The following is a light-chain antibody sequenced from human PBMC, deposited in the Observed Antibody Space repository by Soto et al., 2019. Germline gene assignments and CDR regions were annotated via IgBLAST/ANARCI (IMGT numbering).Light chain of an antibody. J-gene: IGKJ4*01. Sequence: EIVVTQSPGTLSLSPGERATLSCRASQTVSSSFLAWYRQKPGQAPRLLIYGASSRATGIPDRFSGSGSETDFTLTISSLEPEDSAVYYCQQRSNWPSLTFGGGTKVDIK. CDR1: QTVSSSF. CDR2: GAS. CDR3: QQRSNWPSLT. V-gene: IGKV3D-20*02.